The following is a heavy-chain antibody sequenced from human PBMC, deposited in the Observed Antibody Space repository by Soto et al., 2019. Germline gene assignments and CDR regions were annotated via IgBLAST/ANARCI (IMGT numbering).Heavy chain of an antibody. CDR1: GFTFSSYG. D-gene: IGHD6-19*01. J-gene: IGHJ4*02. CDR2: IWYDGSNK. Sequence: QVQLVASGGGVVQPGNSLRLSCAASGFTFSSYGMHWVRQPPGMGLEWVAVIWYDGSNKYYADSVKGRFTISRDNSKNTLYLQMNSQRAEDTAVYYCARDQQWLVRFYFDFWGQGTLVTVSS. V-gene: IGHV3-33*01. CDR3: ARDQQWLVRFYFDF.